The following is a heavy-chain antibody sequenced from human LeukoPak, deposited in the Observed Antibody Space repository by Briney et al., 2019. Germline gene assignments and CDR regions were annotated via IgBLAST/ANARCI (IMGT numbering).Heavy chain of an antibody. V-gene: IGHV1-46*01. J-gene: IGHJ1*01. CDR1: GGSFSSYA. Sequence: GASVKVSCKASGGSFSSYAISWVRQAPGQGLEWMGIINPSGGSTSYAQKFQGRVTMTRDTSTSTVYMELSSLRSGDTAVYYCARGIAAAGTQYFQHWGQGTLVTVSS. D-gene: IGHD6-13*01. CDR3: ARGIAAAGTQYFQH. CDR2: INPSGGST.